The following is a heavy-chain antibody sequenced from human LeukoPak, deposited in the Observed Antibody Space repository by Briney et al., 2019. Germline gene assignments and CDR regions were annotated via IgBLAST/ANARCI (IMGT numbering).Heavy chain of an antibody. CDR2: IYYSGST. CDR3: ATSQQLGADAFDI. Sequence: SETLSLTCTVSGGSISSYYWSWIRQPPGKGLEWIGYIYYSGSTNYNPSLKSRVTISVDTSKNQFSLKLSSVTAADTAVYYCATSQQLGADAFDIWGQGTMVTVSS. D-gene: IGHD6-13*01. J-gene: IGHJ3*02. CDR1: GGSISSYY. V-gene: IGHV4-59*12.